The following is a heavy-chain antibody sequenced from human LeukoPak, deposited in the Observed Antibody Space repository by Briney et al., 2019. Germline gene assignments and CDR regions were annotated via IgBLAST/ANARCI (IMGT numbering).Heavy chain of an antibody. CDR1: GFTFSSYA. V-gene: IGHV3-23*01. J-gene: IGHJ6*02. D-gene: IGHD3-10*01. CDR2: ISSSGDST. CDR3: AKGGSPFGPYYYGMDV. Sequence: GGSLRLSCAASGFTFSSYAMRWVRQAPGKGLEWVSAISSSGDSTIHAGSVKGRFTISRDNSKNTVYLQMNSLRAEDTAVYYCAKGGSPFGPYYYGMDVWGQGTTVTVSS.